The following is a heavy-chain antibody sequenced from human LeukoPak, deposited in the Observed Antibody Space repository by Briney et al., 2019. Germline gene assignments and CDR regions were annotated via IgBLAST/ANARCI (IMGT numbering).Heavy chain of an antibody. D-gene: IGHD1-7*01. V-gene: IGHV1-69*13. Sequence: SVKVSCKASGGTFSSYAISWVRQAPGQGLEWMGGIIPIFGTANYAQKFQGRVTITADESTSTAYMELSSLRSEDTAVYYCARVVPITGTTNFDYWGQGTLVTVSS. CDR2: IIPIFGTA. CDR1: GGTFSSYA. J-gene: IGHJ4*02. CDR3: ARVVPITGTTNFDY.